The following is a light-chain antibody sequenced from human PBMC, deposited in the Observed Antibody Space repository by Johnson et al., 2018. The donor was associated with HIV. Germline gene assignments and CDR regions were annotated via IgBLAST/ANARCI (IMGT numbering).Light chain of an antibody. Sequence: QSVLTQPPSVSAAPGQKVTISCSGSSSNIGNNYVSWYQQLPGTAPKLLIYDIDKRPSGIPDRFSGSQSGTSATLDISGLHTGDEADYYCGIWDSGLSAYVFGTGTKVTAL. CDR1: SSNIGNNY. CDR2: DID. J-gene: IGLJ1*01. CDR3: GIWDSGLSAYV. V-gene: IGLV1-51*01.